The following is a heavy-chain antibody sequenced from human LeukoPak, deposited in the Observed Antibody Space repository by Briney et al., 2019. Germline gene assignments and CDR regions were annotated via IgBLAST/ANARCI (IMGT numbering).Heavy chain of an antibody. CDR2: INHSGST. Sequence: PSETLSLTCAVYGGSFSGYYWSWIRQPPGKGLEWIGEINHSGSTNYNPSLKSRVTISVDTSKNQFSLKLSSVTAADTAVYYCARRESDYYGSGRVDYWGQRTLVTVSS. V-gene: IGHV4-34*01. CDR1: GGSFSGYY. CDR3: ARRESDYYGSGRVDY. J-gene: IGHJ4*02. D-gene: IGHD3-10*01.